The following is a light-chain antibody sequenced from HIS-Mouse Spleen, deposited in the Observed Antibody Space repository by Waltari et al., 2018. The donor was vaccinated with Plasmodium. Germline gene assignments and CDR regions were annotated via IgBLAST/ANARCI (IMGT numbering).Light chain of an antibody. CDR1: NIGSKS. Sequence: SYVLTQPPSVSVAPGQTARITCGGNNIGSKSVHWYQQKPGQAPVLVGYDDSDRPSGITERFSGSNSGNTATLTISRVEAGEEADYYCQVWDSSSDHVVFGGGTKLTVL. CDR3: QVWDSSSDHVV. V-gene: IGLV3-21*02. CDR2: DDS. J-gene: IGLJ2*01.